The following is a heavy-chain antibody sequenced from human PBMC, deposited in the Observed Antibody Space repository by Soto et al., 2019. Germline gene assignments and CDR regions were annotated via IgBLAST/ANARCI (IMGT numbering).Heavy chain of an antibody. V-gene: IGHV1-2*04. J-gene: IGHJ6*02. Sequence: QVQLVQSGADVKKPGASVKVSCKASGYTFTSYYVHWVRQAPGQGLEWMGWINPNTGGTNYAQKFQGWVTMTRDTSISTAYRELSRLRSDDTAMYYCARSEAVLRRHNYYYYYGMDVWGQGTTVTVSS. D-gene: IGHD4-17*01. CDR1: GYTFTSYY. CDR2: INPNTGGT. CDR3: ARSEAVLRRHNYYYYYGMDV.